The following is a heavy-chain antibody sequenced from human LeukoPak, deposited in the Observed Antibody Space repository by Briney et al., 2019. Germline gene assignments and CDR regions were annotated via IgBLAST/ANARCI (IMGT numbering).Heavy chain of an antibody. Sequence: SETLSLTCTVSGGSTSSYYWSWIRQPPGKGLEWIGRIYTSGSTNYNPSLKSRVTMSVDTSKNQFSLKLSSVTAADTAVYYCARGPLCGIVVVPAPFDPWGQGTLVTVSS. CDR1: GGSTSSYY. CDR3: ARGPLCGIVVVPAPFDP. CDR2: IYTSGST. D-gene: IGHD2-2*01. J-gene: IGHJ5*02. V-gene: IGHV4-4*07.